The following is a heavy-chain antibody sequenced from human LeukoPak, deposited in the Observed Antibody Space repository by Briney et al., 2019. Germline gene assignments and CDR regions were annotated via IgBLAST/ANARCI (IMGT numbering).Heavy chain of an antibody. J-gene: IGHJ6*04. CDR3: ARDATMDV. CDR2: ISSSGSSI. Sequence: GGSLRLSCAASGFTFSSYEMNWVRQAPGKGLEWVSYISSSGSSIYYADSVKGRFTISRDNAKNALYLQMNSLRAEDTAVYNCARDATMDVWGKGTTVTVSS. V-gene: IGHV3-48*03. CDR1: GFTFSSYE.